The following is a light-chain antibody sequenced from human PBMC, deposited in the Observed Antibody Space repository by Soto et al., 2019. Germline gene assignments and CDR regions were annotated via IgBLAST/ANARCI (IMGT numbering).Light chain of an antibody. CDR3: QKYISAPLT. CDR1: QGISNY. Sequence: DIRMTQSLSSLSASVGDRVTTACRASQGISNYLAWYQQKPGKVPNLLIYGASNLESGVPSRFSGSGSGTDFTLTISSLQPEDVAIYYCQKYISAPLTFGGGTKVEIK. CDR2: GAS. V-gene: IGKV1-27*01. J-gene: IGKJ4*01.